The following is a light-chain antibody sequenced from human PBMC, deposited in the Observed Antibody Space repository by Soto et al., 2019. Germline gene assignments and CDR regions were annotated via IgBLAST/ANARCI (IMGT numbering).Light chain of an antibody. CDR1: SSDVGGYNY. CDR3: SSYTSSSTPHYV. J-gene: IGLJ1*01. V-gene: IGLV2-14*01. Sequence: QSVLTQPASVSGSPGQSITISCTGTSSDVGGYNYVSWYQQHPGKAPKLMIYDVGNRPSGVSNRFSGSKSGNTASLTISGLQAEDEADYYCSSYTSSSTPHYVFGTGSKVTVL. CDR2: DVG.